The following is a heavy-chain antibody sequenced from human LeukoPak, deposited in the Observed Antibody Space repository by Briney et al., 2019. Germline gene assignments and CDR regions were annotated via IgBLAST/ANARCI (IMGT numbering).Heavy chain of an antibody. D-gene: IGHD3-3*01. CDR3: AKEDLPPTIFGVVIPPPNWFDP. CDR1: GITFSSYA. CDR2: ISGSGGST. J-gene: IGHJ5*02. V-gene: IGHV3-23*01. Sequence: GGSLRLSCAASGITFSSYAMSWVRQAPGKGLEWVSAISGSGGSTYYADSVKGRFTISRDNSKNTLYLQMNSLRAEDTAVYYCAKEDLPPTIFGVVIPPPNWFDPWGQGTLVTVSS.